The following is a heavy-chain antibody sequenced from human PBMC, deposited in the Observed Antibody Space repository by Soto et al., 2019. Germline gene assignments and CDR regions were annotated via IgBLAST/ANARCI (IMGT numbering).Heavy chain of an antibody. CDR1: GFKVGSSY. CDR3: ARDSYSSLFDS. J-gene: IGHJ5*01. V-gene: IGHV3-66*01. Sequence: GGFLRLSCAASGFKVGSSYVTWVRQAPGEGLEWVSVIVSGGSTHYADSVTGRFTVSRDVSNNTVYLHMNSLRADDTALYFCARDSYSSLFDSWGQGTLVTVSS. CDR2: IVSGGST. D-gene: IGHD6-19*01.